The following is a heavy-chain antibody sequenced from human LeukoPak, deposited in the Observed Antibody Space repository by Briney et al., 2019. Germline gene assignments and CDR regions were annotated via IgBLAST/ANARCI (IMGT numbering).Heavy chain of an antibody. D-gene: IGHD6-13*01. CDR1: GFTFDDYA. CDR3: AKEIAAAGKLGPFDY. Sequence: PGGSLRLSCAASGFTFDDYAMHWVRQAPGKGLEWVSGISWNSGSIGYADSVKGRFTISRDNAKNSLYLQMNSLRAEDTALYYCAKEIAAAGKLGPFDYWGQGTLVTVSS. CDR2: ISWNSGSI. J-gene: IGHJ4*02. V-gene: IGHV3-9*01.